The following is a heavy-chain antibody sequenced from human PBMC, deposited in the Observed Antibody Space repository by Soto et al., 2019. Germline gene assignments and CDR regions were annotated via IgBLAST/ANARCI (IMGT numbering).Heavy chain of an antibody. D-gene: IGHD2-15*01. CDR3: ARGDSGGSSSYYFDS. CDR1: GGSIRSAGYY. Sequence: PSETLSLTCTVSGGSIRSAGYYWTWIRQHPGKGLEWLGYIYHSGRTFYNPSLKSRLTISVDTSKNQFSLNLSSVTAADTAVYYCARGDSGGSSSYYFDSWGQGTLVTVSS. V-gene: IGHV4-31*03. CDR2: IYHSGRT. J-gene: IGHJ4*02.